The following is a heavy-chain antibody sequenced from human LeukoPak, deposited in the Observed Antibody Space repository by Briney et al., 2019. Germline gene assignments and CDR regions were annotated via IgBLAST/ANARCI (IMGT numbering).Heavy chain of an antibody. CDR1: GFTFSNYG. D-gene: IGHD6-19*01. CDR3: ARRSGIAVAGAFDY. J-gene: IGHJ4*02. CDR2: ISLNSGET. V-gene: IGHV3-23*01. Sequence: GGSLRLSCVASGFTFSNYGMSWVRQAPGKGLEWVAAISLNSGETHYADSVKGRLTISRDNSKDTLSLQMNSLRAEDTAVYYCARRSGIAVAGAFDYWGQGTLVTVSS.